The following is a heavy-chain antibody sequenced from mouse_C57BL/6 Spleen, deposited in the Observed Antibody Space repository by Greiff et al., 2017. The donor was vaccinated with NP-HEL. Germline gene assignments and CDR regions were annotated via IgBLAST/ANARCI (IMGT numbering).Heavy chain of an antibody. D-gene: IGHD2-2*01. Sequence: EVKLMESGGGLVKPGGSLKLSCAASGFTFSDYGMHWVRQAPEKGLEWVAYISSGSSTIYYADTVKGRFTISRDNAKNTLFLQMTSLRSEDTAMYYSAREGIWLRFAYWGQGTLVTVSA. CDR1: GFTFSDYG. V-gene: IGHV5-17*01. CDR2: ISSGSSTI. CDR3: AREGIWLRFAY. J-gene: IGHJ3*01.